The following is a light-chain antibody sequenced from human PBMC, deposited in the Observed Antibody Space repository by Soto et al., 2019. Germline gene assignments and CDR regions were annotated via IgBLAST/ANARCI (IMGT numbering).Light chain of an antibody. Sequence: IVMAQSPATLSVAPGERVTFSCRASQGVSRKLAWYQHKPGQAPRLLISGASTGATGIPARFSGSGSGTEFTLTISSLQSEDCPIYYCQQYHTWPITFGGGTKVEIX. J-gene: IGKJ4*01. CDR3: QQYHTWPIT. CDR2: GAS. CDR1: QGVSRK. V-gene: IGKV3-15*01.